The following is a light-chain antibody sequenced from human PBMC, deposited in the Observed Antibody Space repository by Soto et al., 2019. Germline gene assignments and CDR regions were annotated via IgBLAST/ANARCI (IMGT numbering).Light chain of an antibody. CDR1: QGIISY. Sequence: QLTQSPSSLSASVGDRVTITCRASQGIISYFAWYQQKPGKAPKLLIYAASTLESGVPSRFSATVSGTEFSLTITSLQPEDFATYYCQQLFDSPITFGQGTRLEI. J-gene: IGKJ5*01. CDR2: AAS. V-gene: IGKV1-9*01. CDR3: QQLFDSPIT.